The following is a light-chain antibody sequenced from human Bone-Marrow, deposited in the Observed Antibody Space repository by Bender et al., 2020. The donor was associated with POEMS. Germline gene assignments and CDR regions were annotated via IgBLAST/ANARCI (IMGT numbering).Light chain of an antibody. Sequence: QSALTQPASVSGSPGQSITISCTGTSSDVGTYNLVSWYQQHPGKAPQLMIYEVSKRPSGISNRFSGSKSDNTASLTISGLQAEDEADYYCTSYTRTSTWVFGGGTKLTVL. J-gene: IGLJ3*02. CDR1: SSDVGTYNL. V-gene: IGLV2-14*02. CDR2: EVS. CDR3: TSYTRTSTWV.